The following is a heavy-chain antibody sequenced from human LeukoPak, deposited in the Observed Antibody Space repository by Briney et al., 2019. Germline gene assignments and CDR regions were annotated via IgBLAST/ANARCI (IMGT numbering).Heavy chain of an antibody. D-gene: IGHD3-3*01. CDR3: ARAPYLEWLLFYFDY. CDR2: IYHSGST. CDR1: GGSMSSFY. Sequence: SETLSLTCSVSGGSMSSFYWSWLRQPPGKGLEWIGSIYHSGSTYYNPSLKSRVTISVDTSKNQFSLKLSSVTAADTAVYYCARAPYLEWLLFYFDYWGQGTLVTVSS. J-gene: IGHJ4*02. V-gene: IGHV4-38-2*02.